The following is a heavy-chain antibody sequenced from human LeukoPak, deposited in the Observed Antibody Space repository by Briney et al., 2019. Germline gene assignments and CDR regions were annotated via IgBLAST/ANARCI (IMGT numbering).Heavy chain of an antibody. CDR3: ARDMARYIAAAGSFDY. J-gene: IGHJ4*02. Sequence: SSGSTIYYADSVKGRFTISRDNAKNSLYLQMNSLRAEDTAVYYCARDMARYIAAAGSFDYWGQGTLVTVSS. V-gene: IGHV3-11*01. CDR2: SSGSTI. D-gene: IGHD6-13*01.